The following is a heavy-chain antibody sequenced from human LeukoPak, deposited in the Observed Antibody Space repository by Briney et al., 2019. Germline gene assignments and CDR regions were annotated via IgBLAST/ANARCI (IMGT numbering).Heavy chain of an antibody. J-gene: IGHJ5*02. CDR2: INSDGSST. CDR3: ARVRWELGNWFDP. V-gene: IGHV3-74*01. D-gene: IGHD1-26*01. CDR1: AFTISTYG. Sequence: PGGSLRLSCAATAFTISTYGMHWVRQAPGKGLVWVSRINSDGSSTSYADSVKGRFTISRDNAKNTLYLQMNSLRAEDTAVYYCARVRWELGNWFDPWGQGTLVTVSS.